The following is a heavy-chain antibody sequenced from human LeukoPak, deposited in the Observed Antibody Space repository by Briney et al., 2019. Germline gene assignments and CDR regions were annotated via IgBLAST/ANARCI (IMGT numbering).Heavy chain of an antibody. Sequence: GGSLRLSCAASGFTVSSNYMSWVRQAPGKGLEGVSVIYSGGSTYYADSVKGRFTISRDNSMNTLYLQMNSLRAEDTAVYYCARDLFSYGMDVWGQGTTVTVSS. CDR3: ARDLFSYGMDV. J-gene: IGHJ6*02. CDR2: IYSGGST. CDR1: GFTVSSNY. V-gene: IGHV3-66*01. D-gene: IGHD2-21*01.